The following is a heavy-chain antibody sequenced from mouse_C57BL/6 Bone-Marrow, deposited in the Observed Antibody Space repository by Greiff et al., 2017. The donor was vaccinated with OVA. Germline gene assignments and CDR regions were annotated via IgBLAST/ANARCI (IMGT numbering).Heavy chain of an antibody. CDR3: ARWSNYYFDY. D-gene: IGHD2-5*01. CDR1: GYSITSGYY. Sequence: ESGPGLVKPSQSLSLTCSVTGYSITSGYYWNWIRQFPGNKLEWMGYISYDGSNNYNPSLKNRISITRDTSKNQFFLKLNSVTTEDTATYYCARWSNYYFDYWGQGTTLTVSS. CDR2: ISYDGSN. V-gene: IGHV3-6*01. J-gene: IGHJ2*01.